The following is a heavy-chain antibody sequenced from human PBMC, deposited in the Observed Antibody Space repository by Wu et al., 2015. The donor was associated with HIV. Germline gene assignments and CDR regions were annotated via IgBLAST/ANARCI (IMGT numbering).Heavy chain of an antibody. CDR2: INGNNGDT. Sequence: QEQLVQSGAEMKRPGASVRVSCKASGYTFTDYYMHWMRQAPGQGLEWMAWINGNNGDTNYAQRFQERVTVTRDTSIATVFMELRRLTFDDTAVYYCARDWQFHVIFDDYYIDVWGEGTTVIVSS. D-gene: IGHD3-3*02. V-gene: IGHV1-2*02. CDR3: ARDWQFHVIFDDYYIDV. J-gene: IGHJ6*03. CDR1: GYTFTDYY.